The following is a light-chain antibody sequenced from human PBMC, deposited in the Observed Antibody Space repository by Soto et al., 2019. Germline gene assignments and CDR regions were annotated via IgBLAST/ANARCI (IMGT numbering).Light chain of an antibody. CDR3: QQYNNWPPLP. V-gene: IGKV3-15*01. Sequence: EIVMTQSPATLSVSPGERATLSCRASRSISSDLAWYQQKPGQAPRRLIYGASNRAPGIPARFSVSGSGTEFPLTISSLHSEDFALYYCQQYNNWPPLPFGGGTKVEIK. J-gene: IGKJ4*01. CDR1: RSISSD. CDR2: GAS.